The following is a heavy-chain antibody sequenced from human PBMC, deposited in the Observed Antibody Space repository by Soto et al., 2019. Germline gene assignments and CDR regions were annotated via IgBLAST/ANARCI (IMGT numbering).Heavy chain of an antibody. Sequence: GASLKISCKGSGYSFTSYWISWVRQMPGKGLEWMGRIDPSDSYTNYSPSFQGHVTISADRSISTAYLQWSSLKASDTAMYYCARHQRGYALWYYYGMDVWGQGTTVTVSS. CDR3: ARHQRGYALWYYYGMDV. D-gene: IGHD2-21*01. V-gene: IGHV5-10-1*01. CDR2: IDPSDSYT. J-gene: IGHJ6*02. CDR1: GYSFTSYW.